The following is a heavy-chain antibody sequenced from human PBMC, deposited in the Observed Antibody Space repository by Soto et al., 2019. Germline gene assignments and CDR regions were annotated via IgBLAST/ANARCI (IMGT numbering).Heavy chain of an antibody. CDR1: GFTFSSYG. CDR3: TKRRNVLRFLEWSSGMEV. Sequence: LRLSCAASGFTFSSYGMHWVRQAPGKGLEWVAVISYDGSNKYYADSMKGRFTMSRDNSKSTLYLQMNSLRVEDTAVYYCTKRRNVLRFLEWSSGMEVWGQGTTVTVSS. D-gene: IGHD3-3*01. J-gene: IGHJ6*02. V-gene: IGHV3-30*18. CDR2: ISYDGSNK.